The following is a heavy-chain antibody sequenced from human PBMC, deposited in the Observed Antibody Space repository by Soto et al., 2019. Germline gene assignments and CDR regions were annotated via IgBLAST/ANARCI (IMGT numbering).Heavy chain of an antibody. D-gene: IGHD2-8*01. CDR1: GFTFSSHA. J-gene: IGHJ6*03. Sequence: EVQLLESGGGLVQPGGSLRLSCAASGFTFSSHAMTWVRQVPGKGLEWVSTITASGDDTFYADSVKGRFTISRDNSENTVFLQMSSLRAADTDAYYCAKDGHSVKWYYYMDVWGKGTTVTVSS. V-gene: IGHV3-23*01. CDR2: ITASGDDT. CDR3: AKDGHSVKWYYYMDV.